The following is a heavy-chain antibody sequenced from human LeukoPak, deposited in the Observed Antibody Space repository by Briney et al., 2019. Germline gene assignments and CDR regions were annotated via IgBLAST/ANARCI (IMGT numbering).Heavy chain of an antibody. V-gene: IGHV3-7*01. D-gene: IGHD6-19*01. CDR1: GFTFSSYW. Sequence: PGGSLSLSCVASGFTFSSYWMSWVRQAPGKGLEWVAKIKQDGSGEYYLDSVKGRFTISRDNAKNSLYLQMNSLRAEDTAVYFCTTGYSSGWYNEGNYWGQGTLVTVSS. CDR2: IKQDGSGE. J-gene: IGHJ4*02. CDR3: TTGYSSGWYNEGNY.